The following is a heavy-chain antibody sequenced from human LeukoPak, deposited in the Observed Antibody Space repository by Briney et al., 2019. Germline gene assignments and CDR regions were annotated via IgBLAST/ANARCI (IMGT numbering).Heavy chain of an antibody. CDR3: ARGMGWFTFDY. Sequence: EGSLRLSCAASGSTASDDYMSWVRQAPGKGLEWVSIMYRGGGTGYADSVKGRFTVSRDNSKNTFYLQMNSVRVEDTAVYYCARGMGWFTFDYWGQGTLVTVSS. CDR2: MYRGGGT. D-gene: IGHD3-10*01. CDR1: GSTASDDY. J-gene: IGHJ4*02. V-gene: IGHV3-66*02.